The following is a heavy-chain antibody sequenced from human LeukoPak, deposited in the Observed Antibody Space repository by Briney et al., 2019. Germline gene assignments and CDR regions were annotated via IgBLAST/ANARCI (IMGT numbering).Heavy chain of an antibody. CDR1: GFTFSSYG. CDR3: AREREVNGRDIDY. V-gene: IGHV3-33*01. J-gene: IGHJ4*02. Sequence: GGSLRLSCAASGFTFSSYGMHWVRQAPGKGLEWVAVIWYDGSNKYYADSVKGRFTISRDNSKNTLYLQMNSLRAEDTAVYYCAREREVNGRDIDYWGQGTLVTVSS. D-gene: IGHD2-21*01. CDR2: IWYDGSNK.